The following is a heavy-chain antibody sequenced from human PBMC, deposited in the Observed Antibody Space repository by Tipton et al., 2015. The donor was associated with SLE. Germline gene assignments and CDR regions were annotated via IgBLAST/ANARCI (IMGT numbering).Heavy chain of an antibody. V-gene: IGHV4-31*03. J-gene: IGHJ4*02. D-gene: IGHD3-10*01. CDR1: GGSISSGGYY. CDR2: IYHSGST. CDR3: ARDYDGSGRFDS. Sequence: TLSLTCTVSGGSISSGGYYWSWIRQHPGKGLEWIGYIYHSGSTYYNPSLQSRLTISVATSQNVFSLTLKSVTAADTALYYCARDYDGSGRFDSWGLGTLVTVSS.